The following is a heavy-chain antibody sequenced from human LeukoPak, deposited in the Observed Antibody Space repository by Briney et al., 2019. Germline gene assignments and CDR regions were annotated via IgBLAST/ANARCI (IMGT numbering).Heavy chain of an antibody. Sequence: GGSLRLSCAASGFTFDDYGMSWVRQAPGKGLEWVSGINWNGGSTGYADSVKGRFTISRDNAKNSLYLQMNSLRAEDTAVYYCARAEGYCSGGSCRKSNWFDPWGQGTLVTVSS. J-gene: IGHJ5*02. CDR2: INWNGGST. CDR1: GFTFDDYG. CDR3: ARAEGYCSGGSCRKSNWFDP. D-gene: IGHD2-15*01. V-gene: IGHV3-20*04.